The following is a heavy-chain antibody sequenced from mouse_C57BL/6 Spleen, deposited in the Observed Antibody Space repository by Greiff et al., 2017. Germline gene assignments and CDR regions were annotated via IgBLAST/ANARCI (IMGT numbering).Heavy chain of an antibody. CDR1: GYAFSSYW. J-gene: IGHJ3*01. Sequence: VQLQQSGPELVKPGASVKISCKASGYAFSSYWMNWVKQRPGKGLEWIGRIYPGDGDTNYHGKFKGKATLPAAKSSSTAYMQLNSLRSEDSAVYFCSLYYDSGAWFAYWGQGTLVTVSA. CDR2: IYPGDGDT. D-gene: IGHD2-4*01. CDR3: SLYYDSGAWFAY. V-gene: IGHV1-82*01.